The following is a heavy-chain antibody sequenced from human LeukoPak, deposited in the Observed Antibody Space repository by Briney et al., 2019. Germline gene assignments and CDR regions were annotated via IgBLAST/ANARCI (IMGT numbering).Heavy chain of an antibody. J-gene: IGHJ4*02. D-gene: IGHD4-23*01. CDR1: EFTFNWYA. Sequence: PGGSLRLSCATSEFTFNWYAMNWVRQAPGKGLDWVSSIGGGGDDIYYADSVKGRFTVSRDNSKNTLYLQMNNLRVEDTAVYYCARGRPHGNDYWGQGTLVTVSS. CDR3: ARGRPHGNDY. CDR2: IGGGGDDI. V-gene: IGHV3-23*01.